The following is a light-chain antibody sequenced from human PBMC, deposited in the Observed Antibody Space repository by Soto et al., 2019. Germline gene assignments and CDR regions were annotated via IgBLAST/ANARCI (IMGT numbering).Light chain of an antibody. CDR2: GAS. CDR1: QSVSSY. J-gene: IGKJ4*01. CDR3: QQYNNWLALT. Sequence: EIVLTQSPGTLSLSPGERATLSCRASQSVSSYLAWYQQKPGQAPRLLIYGASSRATGIPDRFSGSGSGTEFTLTISSLQSEDFAVYYCQQYNNWLALTFGGGTKVDIK. V-gene: IGKV3D-15*01.